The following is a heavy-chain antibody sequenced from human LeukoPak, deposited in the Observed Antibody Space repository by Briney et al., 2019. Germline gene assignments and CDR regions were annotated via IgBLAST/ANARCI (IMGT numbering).Heavy chain of an antibody. V-gene: IGHV1-18*01. D-gene: IGHD3-22*01. Sequence: GASVKVSGKASGYTLTSYDISCVRQAPGQGLEWVGWISSYNGNTNSAQKFQGRVTMTTDTSTNTAYMELRRLRSDDTAVYYCARGLRDSSGFGDAFNIWGQGTMVTVSS. CDR3: ARGLRDSSGFGDAFNI. J-gene: IGHJ3*02. CDR1: GYTLTSYD. CDR2: ISSYNGNT.